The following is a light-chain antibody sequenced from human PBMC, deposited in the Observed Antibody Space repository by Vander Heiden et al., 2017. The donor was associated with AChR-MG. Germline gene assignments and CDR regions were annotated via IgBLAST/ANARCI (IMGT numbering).Light chain of an antibody. Sequence: EIVLTQSPATLSLSPGERATLSCRASQSVRSYLDWYQQKPGQAPRLLIYDASNRATGIPARFSGSGSGTDFTLTINSLEPEDFAVYYCQQRGNWPLTFGGGTKVEI. CDR1: QSVRSY. V-gene: IGKV3-11*01. CDR2: DAS. CDR3: QQRGNWPLT. J-gene: IGKJ4*01.